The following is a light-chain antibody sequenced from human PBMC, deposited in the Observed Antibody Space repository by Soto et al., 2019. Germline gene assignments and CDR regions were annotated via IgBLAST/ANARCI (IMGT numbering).Light chain of an antibody. J-gene: IGKJ1*01. Sequence: DLQKNQSPSSLSASVGDRVTITCRAGQSISSYLNWYQQKPGKAPKLLIYDASSLESGVPSRFSGSGSGTEFTLTISSLQPDDFATYYCQQYNSYSWTFGQGTKVDIK. CDR2: DAS. CDR3: QQYNSYSWT. CDR1: QSISSY. V-gene: IGKV1-5*01.